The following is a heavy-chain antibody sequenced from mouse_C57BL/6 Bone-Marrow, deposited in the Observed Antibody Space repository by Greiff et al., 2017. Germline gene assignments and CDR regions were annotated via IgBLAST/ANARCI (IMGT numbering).Heavy chain of an antibody. J-gene: IGHJ2*01. CDR3: ANYYGSCFDY. Sequence: EVQLVESGPGLVKPSQSLSLTCSVTGYSITSGYYWNWIRQFPGNKLEWVGYISYDGSNNYNPSLKNRISITRDTSKNQFFLKLNSVTTEDTATYYCANYYGSCFDYWGQGTTLTVSS. D-gene: IGHD1-1*01. CDR2: ISYDGSN. CDR1: GYSITSGYY. V-gene: IGHV3-6*01.